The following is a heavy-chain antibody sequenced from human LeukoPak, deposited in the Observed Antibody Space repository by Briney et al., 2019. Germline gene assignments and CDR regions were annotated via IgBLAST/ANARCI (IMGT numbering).Heavy chain of an antibody. Sequence: SETLSLTCAVSGGSISSGGYSWSWIRQPPGKGLEWIGYIYHSGSTNYNPSLKSRVTISVDKSKNQFSLKLGSVTAADTAVYYCAKRGYSSNWPHYYGMDVWGQGTTVTVSS. CDR2: IYHSGST. J-gene: IGHJ6*02. V-gene: IGHV4-30-2*01. D-gene: IGHD6-13*01. CDR3: AKRGYSSNWPHYYGMDV. CDR1: GGSISSGGYS.